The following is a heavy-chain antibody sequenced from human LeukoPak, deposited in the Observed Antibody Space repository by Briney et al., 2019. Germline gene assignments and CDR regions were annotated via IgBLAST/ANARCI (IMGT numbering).Heavy chain of an antibody. CDR1: GFTFSSYS. Sequence: GGSLRLSCAASGFTFSSYSMNWVRQAPGKGLEWVSAISGSGGSTYYADSVKGRFTISRDNSKNTLYLQMNSLRAEDTAVYYCAKALAAAGTDYWGQGTLVTVSS. CDR2: ISGSGGST. CDR3: AKALAAAGTDY. V-gene: IGHV3-23*01. D-gene: IGHD6-13*01. J-gene: IGHJ4*02.